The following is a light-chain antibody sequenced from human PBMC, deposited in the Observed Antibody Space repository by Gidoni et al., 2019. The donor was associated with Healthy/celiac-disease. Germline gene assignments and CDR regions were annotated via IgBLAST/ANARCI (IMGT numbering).Light chain of an antibody. CDR3: QQSYSTPFT. J-gene: IGKJ3*01. V-gene: IGKV1-39*01. CDR1: QSISSY. Sequence: PITPSPPSLSASVGDRVTITCRASQSISSYLNWYQQKPGKAPKLLIYAASSLQSGVPSRFSGSGSGTDFTLTISSLQPEDFATYYCQQSYSTPFTFGPGTKVDIK. CDR2: AAS.